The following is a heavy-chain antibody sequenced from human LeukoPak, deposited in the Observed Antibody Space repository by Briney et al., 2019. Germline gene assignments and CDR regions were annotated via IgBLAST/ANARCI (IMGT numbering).Heavy chain of an antibody. V-gene: IGHV4-34*01. CDR2: INHSGST. CDR1: GGSISSESY. J-gene: IGHJ5*02. CDR3: ARARDYSNPRINWFDP. Sequence: SETLSLTCAVSGGSISSESYWGWIRPPPGKGLEWIGEINHSGSTNYNPSLKSRVTISVDTSKNQFSLKLSSVTAADTAVYYCARARDYSNPRINWFDPWGQGTLVTVSS. D-gene: IGHD4-11*01.